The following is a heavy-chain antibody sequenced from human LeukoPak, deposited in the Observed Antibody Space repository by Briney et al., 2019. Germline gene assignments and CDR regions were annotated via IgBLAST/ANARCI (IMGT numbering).Heavy chain of an antibody. D-gene: IGHD6-13*01. CDR1: GFTFSRYW. Sequence: GGSLRLSCAASGFTFSRYWMSWVRQAPGKGLEWVANIKQDGSGIYYVDSVKGRFTISRDNAKNSLYLQMNSLRAEDTAVYYCARDHALTSAGNDFWGQGTLVTVSS. J-gene: IGHJ4*02. CDR3: ARDHALTSAGNDF. V-gene: IGHV3-7*01. CDR2: IKQDGSGI.